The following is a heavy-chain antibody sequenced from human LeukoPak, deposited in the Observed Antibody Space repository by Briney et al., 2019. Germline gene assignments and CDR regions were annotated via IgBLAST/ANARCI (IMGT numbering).Heavy chain of an antibody. J-gene: IGHJ4*02. V-gene: IGHV1-69*05. D-gene: IGHD1-26*01. CDR2: IIPIFGTA. CDR3: ARDPGVGATQNFDY. Sequence: GASVKVSCKASGGTFSSYAISWVRQAPGQGLEWMGGIIPIFGTANYAQKLQGRVTMTTDTSTSTAYMELRSLRSDDTAVYYCARDPGVGATQNFDYWGQGTLVTVSS. CDR1: GGTFSSYA.